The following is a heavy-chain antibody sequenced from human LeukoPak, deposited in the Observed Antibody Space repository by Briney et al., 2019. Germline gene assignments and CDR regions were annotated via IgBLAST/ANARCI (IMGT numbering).Heavy chain of an antibody. CDR2: IYYSGST. Sequence: SSETLSLTCTVSGGSISSCYWSWIRQPPGKGLEWIGYIYYSGSTNYNPSLKSRVTISVDTSKNQFSLKLSSVTAADTAVYYCARQIYDSSGYLLDYWGQGTLVTVSS. J-gene: IGHJ4*02. CDR1: GGSISSCY. CDR3: ARQIYDSSGYLLDY. V-gene: IGHV4-59*08. D-gene: IGHD3-22*01.